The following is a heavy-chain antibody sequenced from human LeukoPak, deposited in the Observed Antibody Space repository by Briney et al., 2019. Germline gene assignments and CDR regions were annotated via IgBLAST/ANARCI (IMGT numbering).Heavy chain of an antibody. CDR1: DGSISSGGYY. D-gene: IGHD3-22*01. CDR2: IYYSGST. V-gene: IGHV4-31*03. J-gene: IGHJ2*01. CDR3: ARASFYDSSGYSWYFDL. Sequence: SETLSLTCTVSDGSISSGGYYWSWIRQHPGKGLEWIGYIYYSGSTYYNPSLKSRVTISVDTSKNQFSLKLSSVTAADTAVYYCARASFYDSSGYSWYFDLWGRGTLVTVSS.